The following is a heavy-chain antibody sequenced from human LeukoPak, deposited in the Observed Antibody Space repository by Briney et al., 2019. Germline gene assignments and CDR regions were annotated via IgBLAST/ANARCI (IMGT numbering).Heavy chain of an antibody. Sequence: GGSLRLSCVVSVFTFSSYWMSWVRQAPGKGLDGVANIKHVGSETYYVDSVKGRFTISRDNAQNSLYLQMNSLRAEDTAVYYCARGGGAADYWGQGTLVTVSS. J-gene: IGHJ4*02. D-gene: IGHD3-16*01. V-gene: IGHV3-7*01. CDR3: ARGGGAADY. CDR1: VFTFSSYW. CDR2: IKHVGSET.